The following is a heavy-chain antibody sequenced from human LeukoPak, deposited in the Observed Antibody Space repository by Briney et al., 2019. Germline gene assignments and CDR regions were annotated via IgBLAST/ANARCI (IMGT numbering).Heavy chain of an antibody. J-gene: IGHJ3*02. CDR1: GYSFTSYW. CDR2: IYPGDSDT. D-gene: IGHD1/OR15-1a*01. V-gene: IGHV5-51*01. Sequence: GESLRISCKSSGYSFTSYWLGWVRRMPGKGLGWMGIIYPGDSDTRYSPSIQGQVTISADKSISTAYLQWSSLKASDAAMYYCARRVGRTDAFDIWGQGTMFTVSS. CDR3: ARRVGRTDAFDI.